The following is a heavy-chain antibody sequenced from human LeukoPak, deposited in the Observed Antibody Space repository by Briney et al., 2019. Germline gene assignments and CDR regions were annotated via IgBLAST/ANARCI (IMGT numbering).Heavy chain of an antibody. CDR2: FYPGDSDT. V-gene: IGHV5-51*01. D-gene: IGHD2-15*01. CDR1: GYSFTNYW. CDR3: ARGRGGPPTDFDY. J-gene: IGHJ4*02. Sequence: GESLKISCQGSGYSFTNYWIAWVRQMPGKGLEWMGIFYPGDSDTRYSPSFKGQVTISDDKSITTAYLQWSSLKASDTATYYCARGRGGPPTDFDYWGQGTLVTVSS.